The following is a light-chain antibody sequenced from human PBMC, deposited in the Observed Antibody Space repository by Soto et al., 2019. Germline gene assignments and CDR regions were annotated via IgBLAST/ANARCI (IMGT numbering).Light chain of an antibody. CDR3: QHYNSYSEA. V-gene: IGKV1-5*03. CDR2: KAS. J-gene: IGKJ1*01. Sequence: EIQMTQSPSTLSVSVVSRVTITCRASQTISSWLAWYQQKPGKAPKLLIYKASTLKSGVPSRFSGSGSGTEFTLTISGLQPDDFATYYCQHYNSYSEAFGQGTKVDIK. CDR1: QTISSW.